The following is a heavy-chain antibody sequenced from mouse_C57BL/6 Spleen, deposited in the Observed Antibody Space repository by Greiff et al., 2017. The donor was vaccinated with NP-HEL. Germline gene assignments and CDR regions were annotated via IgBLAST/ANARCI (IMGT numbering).Heavy chain of an antibody. D-gene: IGHD2-4*01. CDR2: IYPRSGNT. CDR1: GYTFTSYG. Sequence: VQLQQSGAELARPGASVKLSCKASGYTFTSYGISWVKQRTGQGLEWIGEIYPRSGNTYYNEKFKGKATLTADKSSSTAYMELRSLTSEDSAVYFCARRRGYDYDVDYYAMDYWGQGTSVTVSS. J-gene: IGHJ4*01. CDR3: ARRRGYDYDVDYYAMDY. V-gene: IGHV1-81*01.